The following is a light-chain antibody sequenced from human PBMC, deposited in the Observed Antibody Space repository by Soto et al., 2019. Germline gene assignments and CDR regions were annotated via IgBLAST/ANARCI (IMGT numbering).Light chain of an antibody. V-gene: IGLV2-14*01. J-gene: IGLJ1*01. Sequence: QSALTQPASVSGSPGQSIAISCTGTSSDIGAYDYVSWYQQHPDKAPKLIIYEVTKRPSGVSTRFSGSTSGNTASLTISGLQAEDEGDYYCGSHTSGSTRVFGTGTKLTVL. CDR3: GSHTSGSTRV. CDR2: EVT. CDR1: SSDIGAYDY.